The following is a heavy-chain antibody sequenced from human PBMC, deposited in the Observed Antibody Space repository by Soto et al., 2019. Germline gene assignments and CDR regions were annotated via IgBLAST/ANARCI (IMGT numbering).Heavy chain of an antibody. CDR2: ISDNGSDK. CDR1: GFTFSRYG. CDR3: ARDPFGQTSPVVYDY. Sequence: QVQLVESGGGVVQPERSLRLSCAASGFTFSRYGMHWVRQTPGKGLEWVAVISDNGSDKYYGDSVKGRFTISRDNSKNTLDLQMNSLRAEDTAVYFCARDPFGQTSPVVYDYWGQGTLVTVSS. D-gene: IGHD3-3*01. V-gene: IGHV3-30*03. J-gene: IGHJ4*02.